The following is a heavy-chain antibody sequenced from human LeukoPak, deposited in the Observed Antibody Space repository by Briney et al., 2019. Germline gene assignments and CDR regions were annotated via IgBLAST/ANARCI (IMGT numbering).Heavy chain of an antibody. CDR1: GGSISTSYYY. CDR3: ARQVTFGYAYAYYFDY. Sequence: SETLSLTCTVSGGSISTSYYYWGWIRQPPGKGLEWIGNIHNSESTYYNPSLKSRVTISGDTSKNQFSLKLSSVTAADTAVYYCARQVTFGYAYAYYFDYWGQGSLVTVSS. CDR2: IHNSEST. V-gene: IGHV4-39*01. J-gene: IGHJ4*02. D-gene: IGHD5-18*01.